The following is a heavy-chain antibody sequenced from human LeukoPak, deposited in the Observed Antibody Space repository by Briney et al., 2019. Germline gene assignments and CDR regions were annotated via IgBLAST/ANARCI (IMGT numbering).Heavy chain of an antibody. CDR1: GGSISSGDYY. D-gene: IGHD1-26*01. CDR3: ARAPVYSGTYFDY. CDR2: IYYSGST. V-gene: IGHV4-30-4*01. J-gene: IGHJ4*02. Sequence: SETLSLTCTVSGGSISSGDYYWSWIRQPPGKGLEWIGYIYYSGSTYYNPSLKSRVTISVDTSKNQFSLKLSSVTAADTAVYYCARAPVYSGTYFDYWGQGTLVTVSS.